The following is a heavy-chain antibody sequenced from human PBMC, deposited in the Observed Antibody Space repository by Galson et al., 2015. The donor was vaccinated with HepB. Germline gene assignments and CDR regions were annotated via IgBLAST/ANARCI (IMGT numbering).Heavy chain of an antibody. D-gene: IGHD2-15*01. CDR3: ARTLPIYCSGGSCYYGAFDY. CDR1: GYTFTGYY. V-gene: IGHV1-2*04. J-gene: IGHJ4*02. Sequence: SVKVSCKASGYTFTGYYMHWVRQAPGQGLEWMGWINPNSGGTNYAQKFQGWVTMTRDTSISTAYMELSRLRADDTAVYYCARTLPIYCSGGSCYYGAFDYWSQGTLVTVSS. CDR2: INPNSGGT.